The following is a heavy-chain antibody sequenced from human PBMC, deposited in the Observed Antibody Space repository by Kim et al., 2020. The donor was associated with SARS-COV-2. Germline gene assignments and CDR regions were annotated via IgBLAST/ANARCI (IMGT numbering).Heavy chain of an antibody. CDR1: GSTFSSYG. Sequence: GGSLRLSCAASGSTFSSYGMHWVRQAPGKGLEWVAVIWYDGSNKYYADSVKGRFTISRDNSKNTLYLQMNSLRAEDTAVYYCARPSDQQDAFDIWCQGTMVTVSS. D-gene: IGHD2-2*01. CDR3: ARPSDQQDAFDI. J-gene: IGHJ3*02. V-gene: IGHV3-33*01. CDR2: IWYDGSNK.